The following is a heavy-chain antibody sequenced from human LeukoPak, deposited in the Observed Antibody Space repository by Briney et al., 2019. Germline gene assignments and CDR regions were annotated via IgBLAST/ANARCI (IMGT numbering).Heavy chain of an antibody. CDR1: GFTFDDYG. CDR2: INWNGGST. J-gene: IGHJ4*02. Sequence: PGGSLRLSCAASGFTFDDYGMSWVRQAPGKGLEWVSGINWNGGSTGYADSVKGRFTISRDNAKNSLYLQMNSLRAEDTAVYYCAGRNAYNSAYWGQGTLVTVSS. CDR3: AGRNAYNSAY. V-gene: IGHV3-20*04. D-gene: IGHD5-24*01.